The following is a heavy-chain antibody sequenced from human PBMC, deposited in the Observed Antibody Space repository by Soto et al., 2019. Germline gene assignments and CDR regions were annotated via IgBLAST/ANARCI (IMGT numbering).Heavy chain of an antibody. CDR3: ARESSCSGGDCYIYAMDV. CDR2: ISGHNGDT. J-gene: IGHJ6*02. V-gene: IGHV1-18*01. D-gene: IGHD2-15*01. Sequence: QVQLVQSGAEVKKPGASVKVSCEASGYTFTNYGISWVRQAPGQGLEWMGWISGHNGDTKYAQKVQARVTMTTDTSTRRAYMEVRSLRSDDTAVYYCARESSCSGGDCYIYAMDVWGQGTTVTVSS. CDR1: GYTFTNYG.